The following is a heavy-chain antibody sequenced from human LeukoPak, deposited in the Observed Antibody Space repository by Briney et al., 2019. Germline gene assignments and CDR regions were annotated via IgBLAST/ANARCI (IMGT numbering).Heavy chain of an antibody. CDR3: ARLRPSIGAAGTFDY. Sequence: PSETLSLTGTVSGGSISSYYWSWIRQPPGKGLEWIGYIYYTGSTKYNASLKSRVTISVDTSKNQFSLKLSSVTAAETAVYYCARLRPSIGAAGTFDYWGQGTLVTVSS. D-gene: IGHD6-13*01. CDR1: GGSISSYY. CDR2: IYYTGST. V-gene: IGHV4-59*08. J-gene: IGHJ4*02.